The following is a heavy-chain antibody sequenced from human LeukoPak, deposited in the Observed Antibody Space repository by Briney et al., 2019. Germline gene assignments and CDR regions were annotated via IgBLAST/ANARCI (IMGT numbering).Heavy chain of an antibody. Sequence: PGGALRLSCAASGFTFSTYSMNWVRQAPGKGLEWVSSISTGGTYIYYADSVKGRFTISRDDAKNSLYLQMSSLRAEDTAVYYCARDKLGPRGSSGYYYSYWGQGTLVTVSS. J-gene: IGHJ4*02. D-gene: IGHD3-22*01. CDR2: ISTGGTYI. CDR3: ARDKLGPRGSSGYYYSY. V-gene: IGHV3-21*01. CDR1: GFTFSTYS.